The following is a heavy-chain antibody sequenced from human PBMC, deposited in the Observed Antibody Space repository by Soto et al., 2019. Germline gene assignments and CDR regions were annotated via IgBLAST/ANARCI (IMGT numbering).Heavy chain of an antibody. D-gene: IGHD6-19*01. CDR2: ISSTSKYI. CDR3: VRGLSSGWFDY. Sequence: EVQLVESGGSLVKPGGSLRVSCAASGFTFSNYSMNWVRQAPGKGLEWVSSISSTSKYIYYADSVKGRFTISRDNAKKSLLPQMNSLRAEDTAVYYCVRGLSSGWFDYWGQGALVTFSA. J-gene: IGHJ5*01. CDR1: GFTFSNYS. V-gene: IGHV3-21*01.